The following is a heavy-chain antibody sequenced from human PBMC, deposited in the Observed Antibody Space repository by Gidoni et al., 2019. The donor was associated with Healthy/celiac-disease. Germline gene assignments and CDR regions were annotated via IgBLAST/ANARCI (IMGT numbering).Heavy chain of an antibody. CDR1: GFTFSSYA. CDR3: AKGIWWYPFDY. CDR2: ISGSGGST. V-gene: IGHV3-23*01. D-gene: IGHD2-15*01. Sequence: EVQLLESGGGLVQLGGALRVSCAASGFTFSSYAMSWVRQAPGKGLEWVSAISGSGGSTYYADSVKGRFTISRDNSKNTLYLQMNSLRAEDTAVYYCAKGIWWYPFDYWGQGTLVTVSS. J-gene: IGHJ4*02.